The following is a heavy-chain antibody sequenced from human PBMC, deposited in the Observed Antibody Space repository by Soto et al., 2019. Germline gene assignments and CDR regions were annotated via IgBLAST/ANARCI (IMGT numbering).Heavy chain of an antibody. J-gene: IGHJ4*02. CDR1: GYTFSNYD. Sequence: QVQLVQSGAELKKPGASVKVSCKASGYTFSNYDMNWVRQATGQGPEWIGWVNPNNGDTGYAQKIQGRVTLTTDISTTKAYMELTSLQSEDTAVYYCAKVSRKGAAIDFDYWGQGTLITVSS. CDR2: VNPNNGDT. CDR3: AKVSRKGAAIDFDY. V-gene: IGHV1-8*01. D-gene: IGHD3-22*01.